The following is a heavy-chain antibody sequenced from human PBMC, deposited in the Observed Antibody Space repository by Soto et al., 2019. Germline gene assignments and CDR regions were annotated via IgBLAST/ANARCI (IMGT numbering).Heavy chain of an antibody. CDR2: IDPSSGST. D-gene: IGHD3-16*01. V-gene: IGHV1-46*01. J-gene: IGHJ4*02. Sequence: QVQLVQSGAEVKKPGASVKVSCKASGYTFTSSYMHWVRQAPGQGLEWMAIIDPSSGSTTYAQRFQGRVSMTSDTSTSTVYMELSSLRSEDTAVYYFARDPAAVGFDSWGQGTLVTVSS. CDR1: GYTFTSSY. CDR3: ARDPAAVGFDS.